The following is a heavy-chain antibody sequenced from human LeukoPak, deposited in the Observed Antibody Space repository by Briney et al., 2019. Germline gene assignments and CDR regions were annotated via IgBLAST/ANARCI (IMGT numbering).Heavy chain of an antibody. V-gene: IGHV1-2*02. J-gene: IGHJ5*02. Sequence: GASVKVSCKASGYSFTGYYIHWARQAPGQRLEWMGWINPNRGGTNYAQKFQGRVTMTRDTSITTAYMELSSLRSDDTAMYYCARDTCDGVSCYNWFDPWGQGTLVTVSS. CDR1: GYSFTGYY. D-gene: IGHD4-17*01. CDR3: ARDTCDGVSCYNWFDP. CDR2: INPNRGGT.